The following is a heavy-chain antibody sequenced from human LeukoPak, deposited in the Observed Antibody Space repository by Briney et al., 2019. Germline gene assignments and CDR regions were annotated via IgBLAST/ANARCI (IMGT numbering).Heavy chain of an antibody. D-gene: IGHD3-10*01. V-gene: IGHV3-23*01. CDR2: ISSSSDST. Sequence: GGSLRLSCSASGFTFSNYAMSWVRQAPGKGLEWVSTISSSSDSTYYADSVKGRFTISRDNSKNTLYLQMNSLRAEDTAVYYCARAQLLWFGDPAAPFDYWGQGTLVTVSS. CDR3: ARAQLLWFGDPAAPFDY. CDR1: GFTFSNYA. J-gene: IGHJ4*02.